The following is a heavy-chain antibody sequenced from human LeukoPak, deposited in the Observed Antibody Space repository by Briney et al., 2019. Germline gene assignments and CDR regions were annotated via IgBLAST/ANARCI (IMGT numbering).Heavy chain of an antibody. Sequence: GGSLRLSCAASGFTFSSYWMSWVRQAPGKGLEWVANIKQDGSEKYYVDSVKDRFTISRDNAKNSLYLQMNSLRAEDTAVYYCARDEHYYDSSGYWGLDYWGQGTLVTVSS. J-gene: IGHJ4*02. CDR2: IKQDGSEK. CDR3: ARDEHYYDSSGYWGLDY. D-gene: IGHD3-22*01. CDR1: GFTFSSYW. V-gene: IGHV3-7*01.